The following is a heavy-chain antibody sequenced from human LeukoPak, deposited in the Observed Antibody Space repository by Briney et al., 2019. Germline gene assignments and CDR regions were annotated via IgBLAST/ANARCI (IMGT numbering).Heavy chain of an antibody. CDR2: ITGSNSYI. CDR3: ARDRLEGGETFDS. CDR1: GFSFMSYS. J-gene: IGHJ4*02. Sequence: GGSLRLSCPASGFSFMSYSIDWVRQAPGKGLEWVSSITGSNSYISYADSVKGRFTICKDNAENSLFLQMISLRPDDTAVYFCARDRLEGGETFDSWGQGTLVTVSS. D-gene: IGHD1-1*01. V-gene: IGHV3-21*01.